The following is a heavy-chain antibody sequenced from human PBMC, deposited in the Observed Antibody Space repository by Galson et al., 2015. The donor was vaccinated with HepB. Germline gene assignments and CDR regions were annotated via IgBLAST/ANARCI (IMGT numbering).Heavy chain of an antibody. D-gene: IGHD3-10*01. V-gene: IGHV4-39*01. Sequence: ETLSLTCTVSGGSISSSRYYWGWIRQPPGKGLEWIGSIYYSGSTYYNPSLKSRVTISVDTSKNQFSLRLSSVTAADPAVYYCARRAAYYYGSGSWYYLDYWGQGTLVTVSS. CDR1: GGSISSSRYY. CDR2: IYYSGST. CDR3: ARRAAYYYGSGSWYYLDY. J-gene: IGHJ4*02.